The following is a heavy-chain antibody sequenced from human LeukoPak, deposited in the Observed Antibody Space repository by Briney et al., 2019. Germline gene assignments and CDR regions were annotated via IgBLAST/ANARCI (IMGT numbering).Heavy chain of an antibody. Sequence: PGGSLRLSCAASGFTFSSYAMSWVRQAPGKGLEWVSGISGSGGSTFYADSVKGRFTITRDNSKNTLHLQMNSLRAEDTAVYYCAKDYRWEGSPGVGFDPWGQGALVSASS. D-gene: IGHD1-26*01. CDR1: GFTFSSYA. CDR3: AKDYRWEGSPGVGFDP. CDR2: ISGSGGST. V-gene: IGHV3-23*01. J-gene: IGHJ5*02.